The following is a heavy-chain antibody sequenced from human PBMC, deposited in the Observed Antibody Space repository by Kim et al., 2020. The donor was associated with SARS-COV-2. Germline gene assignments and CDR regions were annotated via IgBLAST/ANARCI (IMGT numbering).Heavy chain of an antibody. J-gene: IGHJ4*02. D-gene: IGHD3-10*01. Sequence: RFTISRDTSKNTLYLQMNSLSAEDTAMYYCARSYYGSGSYYSEGYYFDYWGQGALVTVSS. V-gene: IGHV3-53*01. CDR3: ARSYYGSGSYYSEGYYFDY.